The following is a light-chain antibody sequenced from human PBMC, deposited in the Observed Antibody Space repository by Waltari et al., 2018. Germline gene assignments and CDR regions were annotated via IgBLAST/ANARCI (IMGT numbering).Light chain of an antibody. Sequence: NFMLTQPHSVSGSPGETVTISCTRSSGSIDSKYVQWYQQPPGSATTTVIYEDKQRPFGVRDLLSGSIVSSANSPSRTMAGLKTENEAEYYCQSYDTNNRVFGGGTMLTVL. CDR1: SGSIDSKY. V-gene: IGLV6-57*04. CDR2: EDK. CDR3: QSYDTNNRV. J-gene: IGLJ3*02.